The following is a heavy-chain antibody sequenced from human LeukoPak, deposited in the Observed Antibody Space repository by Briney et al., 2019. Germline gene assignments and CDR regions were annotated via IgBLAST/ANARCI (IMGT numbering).Heavy chain of an antibody. Sequence: GGSLRLSCAAPGFTFSSYGMHWVRQAPGKGLEWVAVISYDGSNKYYADSVKGRFTISRDNSKNTLYLQMNSLRAEDTAVYYCAKLCSGGSCYDYYGMDVWGQGTTVTVSS. V-gene: IGHV3-30*18. CDR3: AKLCSGGSCYDYYGMDV. CDR1: GFTFSSYG. D-gene: IGHD2-15*01. CDR2: ISYDGSNK. J-gene: IGHJ6*02.